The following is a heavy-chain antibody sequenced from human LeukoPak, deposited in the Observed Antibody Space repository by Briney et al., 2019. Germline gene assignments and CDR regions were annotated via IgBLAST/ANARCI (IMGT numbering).Heavy chain of an antibody. CDR2: IIPILGIA. CDR1: GGTFSSYA. CDR3: ATRRGGDILTGYYFDY. Sequence: SVKVSCKASGGTFSSYAISWVRQAPGQGLEWMGGIIPILGIANYAQKFQGRVTITADKSTSTAYMELSSLRSEDTAVYYCATRRGGDILTGYYFDYWGQGTLVTVSS. J-gene: IGHJ4*02. D-gene: IGHD3-9*01. V-gene: IGHV1-69*10.